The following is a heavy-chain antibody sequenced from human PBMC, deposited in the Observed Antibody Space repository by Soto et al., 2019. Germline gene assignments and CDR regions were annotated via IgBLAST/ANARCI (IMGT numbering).Heavy chain of an antibody. V-gene: IGHV3-7*01. Sequence: GGSLRLSCSASGFTFSTYWMSWVRQAPGKGLEWVANIKQDGSEKYYVDSVRGRFTISRDTAKNSLYLQMNSLRAEDTAVYYCARAYYYDSSGFSPGGYWGQGTLVTVSS. CDR3: ARAYYYDSSGFSPGGY. J-gene: IGHJ4*02. CDR2: IKQDGSEK. CDR1: GFTFSTYW. D-gene: IGHD3-22*01.